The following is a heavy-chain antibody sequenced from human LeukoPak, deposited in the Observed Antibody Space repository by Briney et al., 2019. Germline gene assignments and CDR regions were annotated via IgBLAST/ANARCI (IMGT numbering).Heavy chain of an antibody. D-gene: IGHD5-24*01. CDR2: IYSGGST. CDR1: GFSVSSNY. CDR3: ARDSGTVDDY. J-gene: IGHJ4*02. Sequence: GGSLRLSCAASGFSVSSNYMSRVRQAPGKGLEWVSVIYSGGSTYYADSVKGRFTISRDNSKNTLYLQMNSLRAEDTAVYYCARDSGTVDDYWGQGTLVTVSS. V-gene: IGHV3-53*01.